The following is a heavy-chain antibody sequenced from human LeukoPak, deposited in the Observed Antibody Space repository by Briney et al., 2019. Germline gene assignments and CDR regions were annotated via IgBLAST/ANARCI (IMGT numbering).Heavy chain of an antibody. V-gene: IGHV1-69*04. CDR2: IIPILDIT. CDR1: GGTFSSHA. CDR3: ASRRAEYSSSYDY. D-gene: IGHD6-6*01. J-gene: IGHJ4*02. Sequence: PGSSVKVSCKASGGTFSSHAMSWVRQAPGQGLEWMGGIIPILDITNYAQKFQGRVTITADKSTSTAYMELSSLRSEDTAVYYCASRRAEYSSSYDYWGQGTLVTVSS.